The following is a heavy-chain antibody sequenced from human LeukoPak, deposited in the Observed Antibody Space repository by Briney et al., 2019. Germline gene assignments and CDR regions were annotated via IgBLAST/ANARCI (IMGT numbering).Heavy chain of an antibody. Sequence: GESLKISCKGSGYSFTSHWIGWVRQMPGKGLEWMGIIYPGDSDTRYSPSFQGQVTISADKSISTAYLQWSSLKASDTAMYYCARPRNSSWKYMDVWGKGTTVTVSS. CDR1: GYSFTSHW. J-gene: IGHJ6*03. CDR2: IYPGDSDT. CDR3: ARPRNSSWKYMDV. D-gene: IGHD6-13*01. V-gene: IGHV5-51*01.